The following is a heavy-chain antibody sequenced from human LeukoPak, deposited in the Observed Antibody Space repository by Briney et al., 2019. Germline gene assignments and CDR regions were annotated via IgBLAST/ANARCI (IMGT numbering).Heavy chain of an antibody. CDR2: IYSEGTT. D-gene: IGHD5-18*01. V-gene: IGHV3-53*01. J-gene: IGHJ4*02. CDR3: AKVGYGPPFDY. Sequence: GGSLRLSCTGSGFTVSSSYMSWVRRAPGKGLEWVSLIYSEGTTYYADSVKGRFTISRDTSKNTLYLQMNSLRADDTAVYYCAKVGYGPPFDYWGQGTLVTVSS. CDR1: GFTVSSSY.